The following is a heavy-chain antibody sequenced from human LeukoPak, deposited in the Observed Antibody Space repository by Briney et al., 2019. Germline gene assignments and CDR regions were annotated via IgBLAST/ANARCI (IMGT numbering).Heavy chain of an antibody. D-gene: IGHD4/OR15-4a*01. CDR2: IHYSGIT. Sequence: SETLSLTCTVSGASISSHYWSWIRQPPGRGLEWIGYIHYSGITSYDPSLKSRVTMSIDTSKSQFSLNLDSVTAADTAVYYCARVYDYGKFDFWGPGTPLTVSS. J-gene: IGHJ4*02. V-gene: IGHV4-59*11. CDR3: ARVYDYGKFDF. CDR1: GASISSHY.